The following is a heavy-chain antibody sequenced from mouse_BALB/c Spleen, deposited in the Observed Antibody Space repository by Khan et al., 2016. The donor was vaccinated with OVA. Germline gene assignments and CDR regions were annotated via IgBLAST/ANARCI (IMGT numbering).Heavy chain of an antibody. CDR3: ASHLTGSFAY. J-gene: IGHJ3*01. CDR1: GFTFSTYG. D-gene: IGHD4-1*01. V-gene: IGHV5-6*01. CDR2: INSDGYYT. Sequence: EVQLQESGGDLVKPGGSLRLSCAASGFTFSTYGMSWVRQFPDKRLEWVATINSDGYYTYYLDTVKGRFTISRNNAENTLYLQMSSLKSEDTAIYYCASHLTGSFAYWGQGTLVTVSA.